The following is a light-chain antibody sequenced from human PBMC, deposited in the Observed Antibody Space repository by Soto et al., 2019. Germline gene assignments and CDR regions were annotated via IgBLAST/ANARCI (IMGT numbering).Light chain of an antibody. J-gene: IGLJ2*01. CDR2: DVT. V-gene: IGLV2-14*01. Sequence: QSALTQPASVSGSLGQSITISCTGTSSDIGFSRYVPWYQHHPGKAPTLLIYDVTNRFSGSKSGNTASLTISGLQAEDEAYYYCSSSTSSNTLVFGGGTKLTVL. CDR1: SSDIGFSRY. CDR3: SSSTSSNTLV.